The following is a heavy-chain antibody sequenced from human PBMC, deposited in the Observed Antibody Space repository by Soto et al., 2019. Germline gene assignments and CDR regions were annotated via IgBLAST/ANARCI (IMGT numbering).Heavy chain of an antibody. V-gene: IGHV1-18*01. D-gene: IGHD3-22*01. CDR3: AKDRASGYYYNFDY. CDR1: GYSFTSFG. J-gene: IGHJ4*02. Sequence: ASVKVSCKASGYSFTSFGISWVRQTPGQGLEWMGWISAYTGNTNYAQNLQGRVTMTRDTSTSTAYMELRSLRSEDTAVYYCAKDRASGYYYNFDYWGQGTLVTVS. CDR2: ISAYTGNT.